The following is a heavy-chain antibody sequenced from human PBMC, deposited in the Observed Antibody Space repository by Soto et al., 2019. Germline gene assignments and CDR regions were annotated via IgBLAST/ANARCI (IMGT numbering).Heavy chain of an antibody. CDR2: IYYSGST. J-gene: IGHJ5*02. CDR3: ARGGNGSGYYYVDWFDP. Sequence: LSLTCTVSGGSISSYYWSWIRQPPGKGLEWIGYIYYSGSTNYNPSLKSRVTISVDTSKNQFSLKLSSVTAADTAVYYCARGGNGSGYYYVDWFDPWGQGTLVTVSS. D-gene: IGHD3-22*01. CDR1: GGSISSYY. V-gene: IGHV4-59*01.